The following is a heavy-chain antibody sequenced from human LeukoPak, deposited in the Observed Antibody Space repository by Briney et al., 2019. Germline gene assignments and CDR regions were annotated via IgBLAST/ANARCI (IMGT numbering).Heavy chain of an antibody. CDR3: AKEGEQLWPPPAFDY. V-gene: IGHV3-30*18. Sequence: GRSLRLSCAASGFTFSSYGMHWVRQAPGKGLEWVAVISYDGSNKYYADSVKGRFTISRDNSKNTLYLQMNSLRAEDTAVYYCAKEGEQLWPPPAFDYWGQGTLVTVSS. D-gene: IGHD5-18*01. J-gene: IGHJ4*02. CDR1: GFTFSSYG. CDR2: ISYDGSNK.